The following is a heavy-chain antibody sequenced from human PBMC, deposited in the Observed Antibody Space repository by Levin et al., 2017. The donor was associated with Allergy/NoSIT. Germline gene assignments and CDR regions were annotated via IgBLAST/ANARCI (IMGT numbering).Heavy chain of an antibody. CDR2: IYYSGST. D-gene: IGHD3-3*01. V-gene: IGHV4-39*01. CDR1: GGSISSSSYY. CDR3: ASSYYDFWSGYSIPIDY. Sequence: SQTLSLPCTVSGGSISSSSYYWGWIRQPPGKGLEWIGSIYYSGSTYYNPSLKSRVTISVDTSKNQFSLKLSSVTAADTAVYYCASSYYDFWSGYSIPIDYWGQGTLVTVSS. J-gene: IGHJ4*02.